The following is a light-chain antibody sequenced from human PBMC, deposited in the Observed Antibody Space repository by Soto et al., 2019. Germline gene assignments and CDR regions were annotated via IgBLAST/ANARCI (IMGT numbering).Light chain of an antibody. J-gene: IGKJ5*01. CDR2: DAS. V-gene: IGKV3-11*01. Sequence: EIVLTQSPATLSLSPGERATLSCRASQSVSSYLAWYQQKPGQAPRLLIYDASNRATGIPARFSGSGSGTDFTLTISSLQAEDVAVYYCQQYYSTPLTFGQGTRLEIK. CDR1: QSVSSY. CDR3: QQYYSTPLT.